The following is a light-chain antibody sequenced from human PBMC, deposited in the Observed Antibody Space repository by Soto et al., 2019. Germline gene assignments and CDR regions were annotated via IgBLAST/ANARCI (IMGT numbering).Light chain of an antibody. CDR1: QSVSSY. CDR2: GAY. Sequence: EIVLTQSPATLSLSPGERATLSCRASQSVSSYLAWYQQKPGQAPRLLIYGAYNRATGIPDRFSGSGSGTEFTLTIRSLKSEDFAVYYCQQYNNWPPITFGQGTRLGIK. CDR3: QQYNNWPPIT. V-gene: IGKV3-15*01. J-gene: IGKJ5*01.